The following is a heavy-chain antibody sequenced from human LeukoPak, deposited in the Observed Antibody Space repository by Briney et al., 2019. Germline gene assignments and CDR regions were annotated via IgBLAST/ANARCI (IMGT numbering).Heavy chain of an antibody. CDR1: VRTFSSYY. V-gene: IGHV3-74*01. CDR3: AKYHRTVADLNDAFDI. D-gene: IGHD6-19*01. J-gene: IGHJ3*02. Sequence: GGCVSLLCGASVRTFSSYYMHCVRDSWGKGLVWVSRSTSDGSSTIYADSVEGRFTICRDNSKNTLCLPVKTQSAGDRGVYECAKYHRTVADLNDAFDIWGQGTTVTVSS. CDR2: STSDGSST.